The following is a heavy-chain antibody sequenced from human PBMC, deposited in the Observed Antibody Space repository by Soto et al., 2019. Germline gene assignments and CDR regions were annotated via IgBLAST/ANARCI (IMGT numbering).Heavy chain of an antibody. J-gene: IGHJ5*01. V-gene: IGHV4-61*01. Sequence: ETLSLTCSVSGDSVTSDSYYWTWIRQPPGKTLEWVGFILSSGGTSTNPSLRSRLSMSVDTSKNQFSMRLTSVTAADTGVYFCAKGFSTGLYVDSWGRGAQVTVSS. D-gene: IGHD6-19*01. CDR3: AKGFSTGLYVDS. CDR2: ILSSGGT. CDR1: GDSVTSDSYY.